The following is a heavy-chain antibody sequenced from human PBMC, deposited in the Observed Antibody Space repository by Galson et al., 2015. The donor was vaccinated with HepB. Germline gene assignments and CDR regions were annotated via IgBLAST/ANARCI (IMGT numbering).Heavy chain of an antibody. CDR1: GFTFSSYV. Sequence: SLRLSCAASGFTFSSYVMSWVRQAPGKGLEWVSTVSDSGGSTFYADSVKGRFTISRDNSKNTLYLQMKSLRAEDTAAYHCAKVGSGWKYFDYWGQGTLVTVSS. CDR3: AKVGSGWKYFDY. V-gene: IGHV3-23*01. CDR2: VSDSGGST. D-gene: IGHD6-19*01. J-gene: IGHJ4*02.